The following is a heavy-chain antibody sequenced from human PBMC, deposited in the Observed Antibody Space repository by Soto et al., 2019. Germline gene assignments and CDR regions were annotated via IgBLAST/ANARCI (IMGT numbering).Heavy chain of an antibody. CDR3: AKGRGSGYYYYYYCMDV. V-gene: IGHV3-23*01. CDR1: GFTFSSYG. Sequence: EVQLLESGGGLVQPGGSLRLSCAASGFTFSSYGMSWVRQAPGKGLEWVSTISGSDGSTYYADSVKGRFTISRDNSKNTLYLQMNSLRAEDTAVYYCAKGRGSGYYYYYYCMDVWGQGTTVTVSS. J-gene: IGHJ6*02. D-gene: IGHD3-22*01. CDR2: ISGSDGST.